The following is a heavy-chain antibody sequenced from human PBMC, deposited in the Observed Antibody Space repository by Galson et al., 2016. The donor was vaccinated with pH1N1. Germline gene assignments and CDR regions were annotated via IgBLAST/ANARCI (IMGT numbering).Heavy chain of an antibody. V-gene: IGHV6-1*01. D-gene: IGHD3-3*01. CDR2: IYHRSKWYY. CDR1: GDSVSSSSDT. CDR3: AREVWLRRGYYIDH. J-gene: IGHJ4*02. Sequence: CAISGDSVSSSSDTWNWIRQSPRRGLEWLGRIYHRSKWYYEYAPSLQDRLRISPDTSSNQMSLHLNSVTLDDAAVYYCAREVWLRRGYYIDHWGQGSLVPVSS.